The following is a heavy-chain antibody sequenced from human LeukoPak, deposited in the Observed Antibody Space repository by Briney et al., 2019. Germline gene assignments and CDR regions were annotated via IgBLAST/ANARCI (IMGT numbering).Heavy chain of an antibody. CDR1: GGSISSYY. V-gene: IGHV4-59*08. J-gene: IGHJ4*02. D-gene: IGHD1-26*01. Sequence: SETLSLTCTVSGGSISSYYWSWIRQAPGKGLEWIGNIYYSGSTNYNPSLKSRVTVSVYTSKNQFSLKLSSVTAADTAVYYCARHGTLGSTTYPLDYWGQGTLVTVSS. CDR3: ARHGTLGSTTYPLDY. CDR2: IYYSGST.